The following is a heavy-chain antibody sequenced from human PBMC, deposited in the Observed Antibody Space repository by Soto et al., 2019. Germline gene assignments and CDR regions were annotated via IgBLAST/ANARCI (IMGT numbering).Heavy chain of an antibody. CDR3: ARSSGSYFYLDY. CDR2: INAGNGNT. CDR1: GYTFTSYA. Sequence: QVQLVQSGAEVKKPGASVKVSCKASGYTFTSYAMHWVRQAPGQRLEWMGWINAGNGNTKYSQKFQGRVTITRDTSASTAYMELSSLRSEDTAVYYCARSSGSYFYLDYWGQGTLVTVSS. J-gene: IGHJ4*02. D-gene: IGHD1-26*01. V-gene: IGHV1-3*01.